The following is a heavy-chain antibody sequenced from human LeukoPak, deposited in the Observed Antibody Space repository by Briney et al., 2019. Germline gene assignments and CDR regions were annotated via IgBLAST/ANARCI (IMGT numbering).Heavy chain of an antibody. J-gene: IGHJ4*02. CDR1: GFTVSDNS. CDR3: ARDRIAAAGTYFDY. Sequence: GGSLRLSCAASGFTVSDNSMTWVRQAPGKGLEWVSVILTDGRTFYADSVKGRFSISRDNSKNTMYLQMNSLRAEDTAVYYCARDRIAAAGTYFDYWGQGTLVTVSS. CDR2: ILTDGRT. V-gene: IGHV3-53*01. D-gene: IGHD6-13*01.